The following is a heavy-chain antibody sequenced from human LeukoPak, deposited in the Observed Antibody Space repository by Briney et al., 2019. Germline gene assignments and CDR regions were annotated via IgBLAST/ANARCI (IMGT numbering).Heavy chain of an antibody. CDR3: AREGSSSAPFDY. Sequence: KSSETLSLTCTVSGGYISSYYWSWIRQPPGKGLEWIGYIYYSGSTNYNPSLKSRVTISVDTSKIQFSLKLSSVTAASAAVYYCAREGSSSAPFDYWGQGTLVTVSS. J-gene: IGHJ4*02. CDR2: IYYSGST. V-gene: IGHV4-59*01. D-gene: IGHD6-6*01. CDR1: GGYISSYY.